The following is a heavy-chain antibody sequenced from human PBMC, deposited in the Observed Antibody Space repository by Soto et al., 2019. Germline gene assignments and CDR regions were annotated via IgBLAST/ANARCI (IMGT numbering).Heavy chain of an antibody. CDR3: ASKTYGSGSDYYYGMDV. CDR1: GGTFSSYA. D-gene: IGHD3-10*01. CDR2: IIPIFGTA. V-gene: IGHV1-69*12. J-gene: IGHJ6*02. Sequence: QVQLVQSGAEVKKPGSSVKVSCKASGGTFSSYAISWVRQAPGQGLEWMGGIIPIFGTANYAQKFQGRVTITADESTSTAYRELSSLRSEDTAVYDCASKTYGSGSDYYYGMDVWGQGTTVTVSS.